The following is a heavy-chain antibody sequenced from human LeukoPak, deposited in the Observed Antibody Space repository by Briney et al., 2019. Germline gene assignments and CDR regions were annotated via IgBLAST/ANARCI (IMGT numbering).Heavy chain of an antibody. CDR2: ISGDGGRT. D-gene: IGHD3-10*01. J-gene: IGHJ4*02. V-gene: IGHV3-23*01. CDR1: GFTFSSYA. CDR3: AKRSYGSGSYYAFDY. Sequence: GGSLRLSCAASGFTFSSYAMNWVRQARGKGLEWISFISGDGGRTDYADSVKGRFTISRDNPRNTLYLQMNSLRAEDTAIYYCAKRSYGSGSYYAFDYWGQGTPVTVSS.